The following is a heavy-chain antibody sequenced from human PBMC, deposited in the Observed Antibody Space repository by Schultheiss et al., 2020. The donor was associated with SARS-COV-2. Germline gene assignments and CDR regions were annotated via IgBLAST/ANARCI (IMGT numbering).Heavy chain of an antibody. CDR2: IWYDGSNK. CDR3: ARDSTAMAPFDY. D-gene: IGHD5-18*01. CDR1: GFTFSSYG. J-gene: IGHJ4*02. V-gene: IGHV3-33*01. Sequence: GGSLRLSCAASGFTFSSYGMHWVRQAPGKGLEWVAVIWYDGSNKYYADSVKGLFTISRDNSKNTLYLQMNSLRAEDTAVYYCARDSTAMAPFDYWGQGTLVTVSS.